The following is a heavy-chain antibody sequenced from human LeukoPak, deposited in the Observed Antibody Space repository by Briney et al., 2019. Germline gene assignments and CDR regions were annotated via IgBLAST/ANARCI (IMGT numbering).Heavy chain of an antibody. V-gene: IGHV4-4*09. Sequence: SETLSLTCTVSGGSISSYQWSWIRQPPGKGLEWIGYINTRGRPNYNPSLKSRVTFSVDTSRDQFSLKLSSVTAADTAVYYCGTSYDNKIAPFDLWGQGTLVTVSS. CDR3: GTSYDNKIAPFDL. CDR1: GGSISSYQ. J-gene: IGHJ4*02. CDR2: INTRGRP. D-gene: IGHD3-9*01.